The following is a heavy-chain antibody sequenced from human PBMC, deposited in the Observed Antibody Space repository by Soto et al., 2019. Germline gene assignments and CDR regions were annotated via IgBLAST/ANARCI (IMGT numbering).Heavy chain of an antibody. CDR2: VYYSGSS. V-gene: IGHV4-31*03. D-gene: IGHD2-2*01. Sequence: SETLSLTCTVSGDSISGGASFWSWIRQPPGKGLEWIANVYYSGSSYYNPSLKSRLTISVDTTKNQFSLQLKSMTAADTAVYYCAKLSCTSSTCHFPGWFDPWGQGTLVTVSS. CDR3: AKLSCTSSTCHFPGWFDP. J-gene: IGHJ5*02. CDR1: GDSISGGASF.